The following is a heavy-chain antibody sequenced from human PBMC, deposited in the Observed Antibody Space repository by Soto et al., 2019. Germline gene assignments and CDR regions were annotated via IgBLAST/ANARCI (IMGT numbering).Heavy chain of an antibody. J-gene: IGHJ4*02. CDR3: ARHPDCSSTSCYVDY. CDR2: VYYSGST. Sequence: SETLSLTCTVSGASISNYYWSWIRQPPGKGLEWIGYVYYSGSTNYNPALNSRVTISRDTSKNRFSLKLTSVTAADTAVYYCARHPDCSSTSCYVDYWGQGILVTVS. V-gene: IGHV4-59*08. D-gene: IGHD2-2*01. CDR1: GASISNYY.